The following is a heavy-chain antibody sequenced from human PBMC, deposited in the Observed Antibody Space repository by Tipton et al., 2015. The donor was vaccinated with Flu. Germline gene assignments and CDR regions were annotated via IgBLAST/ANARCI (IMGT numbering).Heavy chain of an antibody. CDR1: GGSISSSSYY. CDR3: ARDPIGGVTDKDAFDI. D-gene: IGHD2-21*02. Sequence: TLSLTCTVSGGSISSSSYYWGWIRQPPGKGLEWIGSIYYSGSTYYNPSLKSRVTISVDTSKNQFSLKLSSVTAADTAVYYCARDPIGGVTDKDAFDIWGQGTMVTVSS. CDR2: IYYSGST. V-gene: IGHV4-39*07. J-gene: IGHJ3*02.